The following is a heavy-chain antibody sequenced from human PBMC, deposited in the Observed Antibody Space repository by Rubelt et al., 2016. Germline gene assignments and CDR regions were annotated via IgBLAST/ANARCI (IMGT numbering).Heavy chain of an antibody. Sequence: QLQLQESGPGLVKPSETLSLTCTVSGGSISSSSYYWGWIRQPPGKGLEWIGEINHSGSTNYNPSLKSRVTISVDTSKNQVSLKLSSVTAADTAVYYCARTSMVRGVNYYYYYYMDVWGKGTTVTVSS. D-gene: IGHD3-10*01. CDR3: ARTSMVRGVNYYYYYYMDV. CDR2: INHSGST. J-gene: IGHJ6*03. V-gene: IGHV4-39*07. CDR1: GGSISSSSYY.